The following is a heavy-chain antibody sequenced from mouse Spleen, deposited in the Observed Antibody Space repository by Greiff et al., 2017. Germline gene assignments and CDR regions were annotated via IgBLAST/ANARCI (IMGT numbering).Heavy chain of an antibody. J-gene: IGHJ3*01. CDR2: IHPNSGST. CDR1: GYTFTSYW. CDR3: AREGNGNYPWFAY. D-gene: IGHD2-1*01. V-gene: IGHV1-64*01. Sequence: VQLQQPGAELVTPGASVKLSCKASGYTFTSYWMHWVKQRPGQGLEWIGLIHPNSGSTNYNEKFKSKATLTVDKSSSTAYMQLSSLTSEDSAVYDRAREGNGNYPWFAYWGQGTLVTVSA.